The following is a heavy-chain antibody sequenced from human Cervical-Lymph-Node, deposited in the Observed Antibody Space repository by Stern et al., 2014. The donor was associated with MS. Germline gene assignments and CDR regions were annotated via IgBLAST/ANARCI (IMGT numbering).Heavy chain of an antibody. CDR2: INSDGRST. J-gene: IGHJ4*02. Sequence: EVQLVQSGGGLVQPGGSLRLSCAASGFIFGNYWMNWVRQAPGKGLVWVSRINSDGRSTDYADFLKGRFTISRDNAKNSLYLQMNSLRAEDTAVYYCARVERDGLDYWGQGTLVTVSS. D-gene: IGHD1-1*01. CDR1: GFIFGNYW. V-gene: IGHV3-74*02. CDR3: ARVERDGLDY.